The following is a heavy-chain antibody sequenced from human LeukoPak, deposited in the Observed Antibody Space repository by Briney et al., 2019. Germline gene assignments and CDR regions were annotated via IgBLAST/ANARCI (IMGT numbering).Heavy chain of an antibody. CDR3: ARDPRGLLPALDY. J-gene: IGHJ4*02. D-gene: IGHD2-15*01. CDR2: ISYDGSHK. V-gene: IGHV3-30*03. Sequence: GGSLRLSCAASGFTFSSYGMHWVRQAPGKGLEWVAVISYDGSHKYYADSVKGRFTISRDNSKNTLYLQMNSLRAEDTAVYYCARDPRGLLPALDYWGQGTLVTVSS. CDR1: GFTFSSYG.